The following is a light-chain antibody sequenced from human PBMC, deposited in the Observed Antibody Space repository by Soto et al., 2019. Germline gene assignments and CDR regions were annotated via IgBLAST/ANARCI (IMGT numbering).Light chain of an antibody. CDR3: QQRSNWPPGWT. CDR1: QSVSSY. Sequence: ESVLTQSPATMSLSPGERATLSCRASQSVSSYLAWYQQTPGQAPRLLIYDASNRATGIPARFSGSGSGTDFTLTISSLEPEDFAVYYCQQRSNWPPGWTLGQGTKVDIK. J-gene: IGKJ1*01. CDR2: DAS. V-gene: IGKV3-11*01.